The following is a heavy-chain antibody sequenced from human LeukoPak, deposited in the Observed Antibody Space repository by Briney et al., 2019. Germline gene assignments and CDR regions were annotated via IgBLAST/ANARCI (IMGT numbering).Heavy chain of an antibody. D-gene: IGHD3-3*02. CDR1: GGSGRNDY. V-gene: IGHV4-59*02. CDR3: ARGRLVHFHSYYYYLDV. Sequence: TSETLSLSCSVSGGSGRNDYWTWVRQAPGKGLEWIGYVHSTDGTNYSPSLNSRITISLDKSKLQFSLRVTSVTAADTAVYYCARGRLVHFHSYYYYLDVWGRGTTVTVSS. CDR2: VHSTDGT. J-gene: IGHJ6*03.